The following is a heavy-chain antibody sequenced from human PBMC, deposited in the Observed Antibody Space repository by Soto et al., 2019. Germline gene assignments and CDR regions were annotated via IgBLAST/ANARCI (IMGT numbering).Heavy chain of an antibody. CDR3: AHVYGGYDNFDY. Sequence: QITLKESGPTLVKPTQTLTLTCTFSGFSLSTSGVGVGWIRQPPGKALEWLALIYWDDDKRYSPSLKSRLTINKDTSKKQVGLTMTNMDPVDTATYYCAHVYGGYDNFDYWGQGTLVTVSS. V-gene: IGHV2-5*02. D-gene: IGHD5-12*01. J-gene: IGHJ4*02. CDR2: IYWDDDK. CDR1: GFSLSTSGVG.